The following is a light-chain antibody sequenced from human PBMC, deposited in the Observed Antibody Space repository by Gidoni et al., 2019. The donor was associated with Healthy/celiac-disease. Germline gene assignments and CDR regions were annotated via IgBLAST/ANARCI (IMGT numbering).Light chain of an antibody. Sequence: DIQMTQSPSSLSASVGDRVTITCRASQSISSYLNWYQPKPGKAPKLLSYAASSWQSGVPSRFSGSGSGTEFTLTISSLQPEDFANYYCQQSYSTPIXVXQGTRLEIK. J-gene: IGKJ5*01. CDR3: QQSYSTPIX. CDR2: AAS. V-gene: IGKV1-39*01. CDR1: QSISSY.